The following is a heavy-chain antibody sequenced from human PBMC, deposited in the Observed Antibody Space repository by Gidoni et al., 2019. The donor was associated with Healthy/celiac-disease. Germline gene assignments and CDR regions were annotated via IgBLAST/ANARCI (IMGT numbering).Heavy chain of an antibody. CDR1: GGSISSSSYY. V-gene: IGHV4-39*07. CDR2: IYYSGST. Sequence: QLQLQESGPGLVKPSETLSLTCTVSGGSISSSSYYWGWIRQPPGKGLEWIGSIYYSGSTYYNPSLKSRVTISVDTSKNQFSLKLSSVTAADTAVYYCARDQGYWIQPWDNWFDPWGQGTLVTVSS. D-gene: IGHD5-18*01. J-gene: IGHJ5*02. CDR3: ARDQGYWIQPWDNWFDP.